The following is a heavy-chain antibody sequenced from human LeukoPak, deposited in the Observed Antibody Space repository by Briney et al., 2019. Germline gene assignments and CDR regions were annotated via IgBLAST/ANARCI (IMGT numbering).Heavy chain of an antibody. CDR2: IYFSGST. V-gene: IGHV4-39*01. CDR1: GGSISSSSYY. Sequence: SETLSLTCTVSGGSISSSSYYWGWIRQPPRKGLEGVGGIYFSGSTYYNPSLKSRVTISVDTSKNQFSLKLSSVTAADTAVYYCARQGENRYYDSSGYSYIFDYWGQGTLVTVSS. CDR3: ARQGENRYYDSSGYSYIFDY. J-gene: IGHJ4*02. D-gene: IGHD3-22*01.